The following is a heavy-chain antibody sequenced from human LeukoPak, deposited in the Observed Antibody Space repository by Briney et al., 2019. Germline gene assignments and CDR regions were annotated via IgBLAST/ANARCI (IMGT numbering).Heavy chain of an antibody. Sequence: GGSLRLSCAASGFRFNTYWMSWVRQAPGKGLEWVANIKQDGNEKYYADSVKGRFTISRDNGKNSLDLQMNSLRADDTAVYYCARGGVPGTLDIWGQGTMVTVSS. CDR2: IKQDGNEK. CDR3: ARGGVPGTLDI. J-gene: IGHJ3*02. CDR1: GFRFNTYW. V-gene: IGHV3-7*01. D-gene: IGHD6-13*01.